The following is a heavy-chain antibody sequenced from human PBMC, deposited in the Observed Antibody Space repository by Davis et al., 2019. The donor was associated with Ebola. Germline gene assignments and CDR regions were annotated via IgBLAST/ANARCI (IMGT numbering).Heavy chain of an antibody. CDR2: VSHSEREK. J-gene: IGHJ4*02. CDR1: GFTFRNYA. Sequence: GESLKISCAASGFTFRNYAMHWVRQAPGKGLEWVAVVSHSEREKLYADSVKGRFTISRDNSENTLYLQMNSLTPDDTAVYYCARAVFHEVLDYWGQGTPVTVSS. D-gene: IGHD3-3*01. CDR3: ARAVFHEVLDY. V-gene: IGHV3-30*04.